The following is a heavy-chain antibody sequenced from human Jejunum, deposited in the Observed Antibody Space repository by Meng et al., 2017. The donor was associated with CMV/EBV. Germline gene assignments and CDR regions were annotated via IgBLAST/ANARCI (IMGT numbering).Heavy chain of an antibody. Sequence: SGITFSSYAMTWGRQAPGKGLEWVAVIYSDGGTTDYADSVKGWFTISRDNSKNTLYLQMNSLRAEDTAVYYCAREEGYTRPHYFDYWGQGTLVTVSS. CDR1: GITFSSYA. D-gene: IGHD6-13*01. CDR3: AREEGYTRPHYFDY. J-gene: IGHJ4*02. V-gene: IGHV3-23*03. CDR2: IYSDGGTT.